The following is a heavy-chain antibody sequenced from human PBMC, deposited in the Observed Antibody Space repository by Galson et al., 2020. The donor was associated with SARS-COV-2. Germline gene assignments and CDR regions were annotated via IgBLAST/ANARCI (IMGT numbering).Heavy chain of an antibody. CDR2: MSSNGATS. V-gene: IGHV3-64D*09. Sequence: GGSLRLSCAASGFTFSSYAMHWVRQAPGKGLGYVSAMSSNGATSFYTDSVNGRFTMSRDNYKNMFYLQMTGLRLEDTAFYYCLSYSSSRQSYWGQGTLVTVSS. CDR1: GFTFSSYA. D-gene: IGHD6-6*01. J-gene: IGHJ4*02. CDR3: LSYSSSRQSY.